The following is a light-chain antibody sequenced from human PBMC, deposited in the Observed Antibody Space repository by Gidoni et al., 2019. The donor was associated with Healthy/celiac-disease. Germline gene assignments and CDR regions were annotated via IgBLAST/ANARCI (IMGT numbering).Light chain of an antibody. CDR2: QDN. CDR1: KLGDKY. J-gene: IGLJ1*01. Sequence: SYELTQPPSVSVSPGQTANITCSGDKLGDKYACWFQQKPGQSPVLVIYQDNKRPSGIPERFSGSNSGKTATLTISGTQAMDEADYYCQAWDSSTFYVFGTGTKVTVL. V-gene: IGLV3-1*01. CDR3: QAWDSSTFYV.